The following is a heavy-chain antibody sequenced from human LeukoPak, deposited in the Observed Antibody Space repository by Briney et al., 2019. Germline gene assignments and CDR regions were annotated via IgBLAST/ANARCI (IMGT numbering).Heavy chain of an antibody. CDR1: GFTFCRYG. J-gene: IGHJ4*02. Sequence: GGSLRLSCAASGFTFCRYGMHWVRQAPGKGREWVAVTSYDGTKKDYADHVKGRFTISRDNSQNTLYLQMNSLRAEDTAVYYGARVGYYASGPFSYFDYWGQGTLVTVSS. CDR3: ARVGYYASGPFSYFDY. CDR2: TSYDGTKK. V-gene: IGHV3-30*03. D-gene: IGHD3-10*01.